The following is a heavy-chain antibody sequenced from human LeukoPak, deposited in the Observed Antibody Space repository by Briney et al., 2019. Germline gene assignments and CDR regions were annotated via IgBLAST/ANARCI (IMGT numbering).Heavy chain of an antibody. CDR2: IRYDGSNK. CDR1: GFTFSSYG. CDR3: AKQIGRYYGSGSYYNVNYYYYYMDV. V-gene: IGHV3-30*02. J-gene: IGHJ6*03. D-gene: IGHD3-10*01. Sequence: GGSLRLSCAASGFTFSSYGMHWVRQAPGKGLEWVAFIRYDGSNKYYADSVKGRFTISRDNSKNTLYLQMNSLRVEDTAVYYCAKQIGRYYGSGSYYNVNYYYYYMDVWGKGTTVTISS.